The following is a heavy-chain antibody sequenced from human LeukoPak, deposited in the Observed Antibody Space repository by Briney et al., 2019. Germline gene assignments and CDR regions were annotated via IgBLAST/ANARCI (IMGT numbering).Heavy chain of an antibody. J-gene: IGHJ6*03. CDR1: GFTFRSYA. D-gene: IGHD3-10*01. Sequence: AGGSLRLSCAASGFTFRSYAMHWVRQAPGKGLEWVAVISYDGSNKYFGDSVKGRFTISRDNSKNTLYLQMDSLGAEDTAIYYCAKAVTSDYHSLYYNYYMDVWGKGTTVTVSS. CDR3: AKAVTSDYHSLYYNYYMDV. CDR2: ISYDGSNK. V-gene: IGHV3-30*18.